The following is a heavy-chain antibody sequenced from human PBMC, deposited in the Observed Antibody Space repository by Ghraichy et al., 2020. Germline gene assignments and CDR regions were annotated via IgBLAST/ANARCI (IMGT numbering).Heavy chain of an antibody. J-gene: IGHJ2*01. CDR2: ISYDGSNK. Sequence: GGSLRLSCAASGFTFSSYAMHWVRQAPGKGLEWVAVISYDGSNKYYADSVKGRFTISRDNSKNTLYLQMNSLRAEDTAVYYCARASRYYYDSSGQTGNWYFDLWGRGTLVTVSS. V-gene: IGHV3-30*04. D-gene: IGHD3-22*01. CDR3: ARASRYYYDSSGQTGNWYFDL. CDR1: GFTFSSYA.